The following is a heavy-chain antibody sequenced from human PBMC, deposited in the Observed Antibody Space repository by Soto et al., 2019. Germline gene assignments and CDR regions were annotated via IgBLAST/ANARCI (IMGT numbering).Heavy chain of an antibody. CDR2: INAGNGNT. Sequence: QVQLVQSGAEEKKPGASVKVSCKASGYTFTSYAMHWVRQAPGQRLEWMGWINAGNGNTKYSQKFQGRVTITRDTSGSTAYMELSSLRSEDTAVYYCARVPYSSGWYGHLDYWGQGTLVTVSS. V-gene: IGHV1-3*05. J-gene: IGHJ4*02. CDR3: ARVPYSSGWYGHLDY. CDR1: GYTFTSYA. D-gene: IGHD6-19*01.